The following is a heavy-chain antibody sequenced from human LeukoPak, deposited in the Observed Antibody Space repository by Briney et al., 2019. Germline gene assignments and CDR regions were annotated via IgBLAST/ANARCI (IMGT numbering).Heavy chain of an antibody. CDR3: ARDQSGGYYFDY. CDR1: GVHMSCCF. V-gene: IGHV4-59*01. CDR2: IYYSGST. J-gene: IGHJ4*02. D-gene: IGHD3-10*01. Sequence: MPSDTLSLTCSVSGVHMSCCFWLWLRQPPRKGLQWIGYIYYSGSTNYNPSLKSRVTISVDTSKNQFSLKLSSVTAADTAVYHCARDQSGGYYFDYWGQGTLVTVSS.